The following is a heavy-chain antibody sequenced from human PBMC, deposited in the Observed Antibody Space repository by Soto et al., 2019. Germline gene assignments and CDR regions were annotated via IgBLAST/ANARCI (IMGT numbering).Heavy chain of an antibody. D-gene: IGHD2-2*01. CDR3: ARDPPYCSSTSCYPSSPTVTTGEDY. Sequence: PGGSLRLSCAASGFTFSSYSMNWVRQAPGKGLEWVSYISSSSSTIYYADSVKGRFTISRDNAKNSLYLQMNSLRDEDTAVYYCARDPPYCSSTSCYPSSPTVTTGEDYWGQGTLVTVSS. V-gene: IGHV3-48*02. CDR1: GFTFSSYS. CDR2: ISSSSSTI. J-gene: IGHJ4*02.